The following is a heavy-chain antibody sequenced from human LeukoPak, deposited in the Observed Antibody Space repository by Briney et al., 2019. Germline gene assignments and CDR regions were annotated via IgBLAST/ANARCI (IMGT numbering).Heavy chain of an antibody. D-gene: IGHD2-21*02. Sequence: PGGSLRLSCAASGFTVSTNYMTWVRQAPGKGLEWVGSITGSSDFRYHADSLEGRITISRDNARNSLYLQMNGLRVEDTAVYYCARDSALEGRYCGGDCQGWFDPWGQGTLVTVSS. CDR1: GFTVSTNY. CDR3: ARDSALEGRYCGGDCQGWFDP. V-gene: IGHV3-21*01. CDR2: ITGSSDFR. J-gene: IGHJ5*02.